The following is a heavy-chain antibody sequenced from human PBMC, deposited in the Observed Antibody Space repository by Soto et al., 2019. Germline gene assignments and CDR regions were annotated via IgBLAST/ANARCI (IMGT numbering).Heavy chain of an antibody. D-gene: IGHD3-10*02. V-gene: IGHV4-30-2*01. Sequence: PALTCAASGGSISSGGYSWSWIRQPPGKGLEWIGCIYHSGSTYYNPSLKSRVTISVDRSKNQFSLKLSSVTAADTAVYYCARDSLVRNYYYYYGMDVWGQGTTVTVSS. CDR3: ARDSLVRNYYYYYGMDV. J-gene: IGHJ6*02. CDR2: IYHSGST. CDR1: GGSISSGGYS.